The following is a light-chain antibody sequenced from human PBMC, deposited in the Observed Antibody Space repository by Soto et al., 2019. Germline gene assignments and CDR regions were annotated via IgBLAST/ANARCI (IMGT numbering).Light chain of an antibody. CDR3: QQYGTSEII. CDR1: QSVRSN. Sequence: EIVMKQSPPTLSVSPGEGVTLSCRAGQSVRSNLAWYQQKPGQAPRLLIYDTSSSATGVPDRYSASGSGTDFTLTISRLEPEDFAVFFCQQYGTSEIIFGQGTRPEIK. CDR2: DTS. J-gene: IGKJ5*01. V-gene: IGKV3-20*01.